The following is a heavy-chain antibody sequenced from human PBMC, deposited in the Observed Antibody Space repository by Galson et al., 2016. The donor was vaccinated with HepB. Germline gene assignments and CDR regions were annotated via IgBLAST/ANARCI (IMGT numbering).Heavy chain of an antibody. Sequence: SLRLSCAASGFTFNFHGMHWVRQAPGKGLEWVAAIWYDGSTKYYADSVKGRFTISRDNSKNTLYLQMNRLGAEDTAVYYCARDVGGKAVAHTVGWFDPWGQGTLVTVSS. CDR2: IWYDGSTK. D-gene: IGHD6-19*01. J-gene: IGHJ5*02. CDR1: GFTFNFHG. V-gene: IGHV3-33*01. CDR3: ARDVGGKAVAHTVGWFDP.